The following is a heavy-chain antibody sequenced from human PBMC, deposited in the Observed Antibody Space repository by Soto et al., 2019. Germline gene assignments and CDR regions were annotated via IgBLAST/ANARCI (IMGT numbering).Heavy chain of an antibody. D-gene: IGHD6-19*01. CDR2: INGGASAT. CDR3: ARGPSGWFGYDY. CDR1: GFTFSTSW. J-gene: IGHJ4*02. Sequence: EVQLVESGGGLVQPGGSLRLSCAASGFTFSTSWMHWVRQAAGKGLVWVSRINGGASATNYADSVKGRFTISRDNAKNTLYLQMDSLTAEDTAVYYCARGPSGWFGYDYWGQGTLVSVSS. V-gene: IGHV3-74*01.